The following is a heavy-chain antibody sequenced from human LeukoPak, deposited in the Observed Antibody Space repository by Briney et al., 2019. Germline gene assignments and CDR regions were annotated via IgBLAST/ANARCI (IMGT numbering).Heavy chain of an antibody. V-gene: IGHV1-2*02. CDR3: ARASRRLLLNLFDY. CDR2: INPNSGGT. J-gene: IGHJ4*02. D-gene: IGHD3-22*01. Sequence: GASVKVSCKAPGYTFTGYYMHWVRQAPGQGLEWMGWINPNSGGTNYALKFQGRVTMTRDTSISTAYMELSRLRSDDTAVYYCARASRRLLLNLFDYWGQGTLVTVSS. CDR1: GYTFTGYY.